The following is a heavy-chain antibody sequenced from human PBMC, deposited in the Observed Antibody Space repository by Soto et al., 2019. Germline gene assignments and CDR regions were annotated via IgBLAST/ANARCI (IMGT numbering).Heavy chain of an antibody. CDR3: ARDWVEEGIAARYYYYYYGMDV. CDR1: GDSVSSNSAA. D-gene: IGHD6-6*01. CDR2: TYYRPKWYN. Sequence: PSQTLSLTCAISGDSVSSNSAAWNWIRQSPSRGLEWLGRTYYRPKWYNDYAVSVKSRITINPDTSKNQFSLQLNSVTPEDTAVYYCARDWVEEGIAARYYYYYYGMDVWGQGATVTVSS. V-gene: IGHV6-1*01. J-gene: IGHJ6*02.